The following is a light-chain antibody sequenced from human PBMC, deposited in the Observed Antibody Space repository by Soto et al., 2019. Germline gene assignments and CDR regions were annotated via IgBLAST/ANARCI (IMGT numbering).Light chain of an antibody. J-gene: IGKJ1*01. CDR3: QHYGSSPRT. CDR1: QSVSSSY. Sequence: EIVLTQSPGTLSLSPGERATLSCRASQSVSSSYLAWYQRKPGQAPRLLIYGASSRATGIPDRFSGSGSGTDFNLTISRLEPEDFAMYYCQHYGSSPRTFGQGTKVDIK. CDR2: GAS. V-gene: IGKV3-20*01.